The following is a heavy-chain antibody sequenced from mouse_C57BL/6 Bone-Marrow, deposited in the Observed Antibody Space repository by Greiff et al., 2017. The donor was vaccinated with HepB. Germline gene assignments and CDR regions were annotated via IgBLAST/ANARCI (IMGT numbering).Heavy chain of an antibody. Sequence: EVQLVESGGGLVKPGGSLKLSCAASGFTFSSYAMSWVRQTPEKRLEWVATISDGGSYTYYPDNVKGRFTISRDNAKNNLYLQMSHLKSEDTAMYYCARDPNFHDYWGQGTTLTVSS. V-gene: IGHV5-4*01. CDR3: ARDPNFHDY. CDR1: GFTFSSYA. CDR2: ISDGGSYT. J-gene: IGHJ2*01.